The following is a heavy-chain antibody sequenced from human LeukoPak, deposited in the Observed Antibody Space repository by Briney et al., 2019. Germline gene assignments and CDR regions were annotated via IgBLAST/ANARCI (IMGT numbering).Heavy chain of an antibody. CDR2: ISTSGATI. CDR3: AREDAKDALDL. CDR1: GFTFSSYE. D-gene: IGHD2-2*01. Sequence: QPGGSLRLSCAASGFTFSSYEMNGVRQAPGRGLEWRSYSYISTSGATIFYADSVKGRFTISRDNAKNSLYLQMNSLRAEDTAVYYCAREDAKDALDLWGQGTMVTVSS. V-gene: IGHV3-48*03. J-gene: IGHJ3*01.